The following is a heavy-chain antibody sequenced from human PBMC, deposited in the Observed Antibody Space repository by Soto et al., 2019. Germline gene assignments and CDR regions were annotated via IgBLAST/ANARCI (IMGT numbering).Heavy chain of an antibody. J-gene: IGHJ4*02. V-gene: IGHV4-59*01. D-gene: IGHD4-17*01. CDR3: VAADYGDYDLGY. CDR1: GASMSLYY. CDR2: IYDIGST. Sequence: PSETLSLTCTVSGASMSLYYWNWIRQPPGKGLEWIGYIYDIGSTNYNPSLKSRVTISVDTSKNQFSLKLSSVTAADTAVYYCVAADYGDYDLGYWGQGTLVTVSS.